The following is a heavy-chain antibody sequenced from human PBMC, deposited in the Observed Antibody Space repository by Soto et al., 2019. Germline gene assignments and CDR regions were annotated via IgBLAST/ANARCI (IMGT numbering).Heavy chain of an antibody. CDR2: IYWDGDR. Sequence: QITLKESGPTLVKPTQTLTLTCTFSGFSLSTGGMGVGWIRQPPEKALEWLALIYWDGDRRYRPSLMSRLTIAKDTSKNQVVLPMTNMEPVDTATYYCVHSRCGGDCLQSYSSHYYYGMDIWGQGTTVTVSS. D-gene: IGHD2-21*02. V-gene: IGHV2-5*02. CDR1: GFSLSTGGMG. CDR3: VHSRCGGDCLQSYSSHYYYGMDI. J-gene: IGHJ6*02.